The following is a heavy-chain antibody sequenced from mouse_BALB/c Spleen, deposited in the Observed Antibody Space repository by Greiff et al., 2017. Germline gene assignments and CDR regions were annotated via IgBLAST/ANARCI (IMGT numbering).Heavy chain of an antibody. CDR2: INPSSGYT. Sequence: QVQLQQSAAELARPGASVKMSCKASGYTFTSYTMHWVKQRPGQGPEWIGYINPSSGYTEYNQKFKDKTTLTADKSSSTAYMQLSSLTSEDSAVYYCARVVAEDWYFDVWGAGTTVTVSS. J-gene: IGHJ1*01. V-gene: IGHV1-4*02. D-gene: IGHD1-1*01. CDR1: GYTFTSYT. CDR3: ARVVAEDWYFDV.